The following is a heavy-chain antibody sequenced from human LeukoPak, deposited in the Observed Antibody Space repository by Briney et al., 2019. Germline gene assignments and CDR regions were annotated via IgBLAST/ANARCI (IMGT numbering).Heavy chain of an antibody. D-gene: IGHD6-13*01. Sequence: ASVKVSCKASGYTFTSYYMHWVRQAPGQGLEWMGIINPSGGSTSYAQKFQGRVTMTRDTSTSTVYMELSSLRSEDTAVYYCARDYHRYGSSRNNWFDPWGQGTLVTVSS. J-gene: IGHJ5*02. CDR3: ARDYHRYGSSRNNWFDP. CDR1: GYTFTSYY. V-gene: IGHV1-46*01. CDR2: INPSGGST.